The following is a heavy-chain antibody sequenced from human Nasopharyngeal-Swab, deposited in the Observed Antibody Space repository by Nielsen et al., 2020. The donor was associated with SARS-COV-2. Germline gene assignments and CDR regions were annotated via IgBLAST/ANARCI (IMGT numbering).Heavy chain of an antibody. CDR3: ARTYYDFWSGYFGFDY. Sequence: ASVKVSCKASGYTFTSYGIGWVRQAPGQGLEWMGWVSAYNGNTNYAQKLQGRVTMTTDTSTSTAYMELRSLRSDDTAVYYCARTYYDFWSGYFGFDYWGQGTLVTVSS. V-gene: IGHV1-18*04. CDR1: GYTFTSYG. CDR2: VSAYNGNT. D-gene: IGHD3-3*01. J-gene: IGHJ4*02.